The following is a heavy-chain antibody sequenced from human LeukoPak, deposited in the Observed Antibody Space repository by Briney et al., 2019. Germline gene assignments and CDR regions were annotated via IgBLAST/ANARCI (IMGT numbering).Heavy chain of an antibody. CDR1: GYSISSGYY. CDR2: IYHSGST. CDR3: ARQRSTITMIRGGLDWFDP. J-gene: IGHJ5*02. D-gene: IGHD3-10*01. V-gene: IGHV4-38-2*02. Sequence: SETLSLTCTVSGYSISSGYYWGWIQQPPGKGLEWIGSIYHSGSTYYNPSLKSRVTISVDTSKNQFSLKLSSVTAADTAVYYCARQRSTITMIRGGLDWFDPWGQGTLVTVSS.